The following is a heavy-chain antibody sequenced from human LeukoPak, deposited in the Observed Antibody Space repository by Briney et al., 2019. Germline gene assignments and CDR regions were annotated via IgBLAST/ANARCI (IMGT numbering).Heavy chain of an antibody. CDR2: INHSGST. CDR3: ARGHDSSGYYFWSDP. CDR1: GGSFSGYY. Sequence: SETLSLTCAVYGGSFSGYYWSWIRQPPGKGLEWIGEINHSGSTNYDPSLKSRVTISVDMSKNQFSLKLSSVTAADTAVYYCARGHDSSGYYFWSDPWGQGTLVTVSS. J-gene: IGHJ5*02. D-gene: IGHD3-22*01. V-gene: IGHV4-34*01.